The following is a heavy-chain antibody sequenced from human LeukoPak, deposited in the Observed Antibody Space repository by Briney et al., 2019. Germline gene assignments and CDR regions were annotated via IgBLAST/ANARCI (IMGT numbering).Heavy chain of an antibody. CDR3: ARDQGYCTSVNCRGDAFDV. J-gene: IGHJ3*01. Sequence: GGSLRLSCEASGFTFTSHWMSWVRQVPGKGLEWVAKINEDGREKYYVDSVKGRFTISRDNAKNSLSLQMNSLRAEDTAAYYCARDQGYCTSVNCRGDAFDVSGQGSMVSVSS. CDR1: GFTFTSHW. CDR2: INEDGREK. V-gene: IGHV3-7*01. D-gene: IGHD2-8*02.